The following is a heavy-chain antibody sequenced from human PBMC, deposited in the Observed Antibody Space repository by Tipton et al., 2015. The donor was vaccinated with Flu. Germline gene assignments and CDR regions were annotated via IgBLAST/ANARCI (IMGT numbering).Heavy chain of an antibody. CDR1: GDSIGRGYC. CDR2: ICHSGST. J-gene: IGHJ3*01. Sequence: TLSLTCSVSGDSIGRGYCWGWIRQPPGKGLEWIGNICHSGSTYDNPSLKSRVTISVDRSKSQFSLRLSSVTAADTAVYFCAREWELLPYDVFDVWDQGTVVTVSS. CDR3: AREWELLPYDVFDV. V-gene: IGHV4-38-2*02. D-gene: IGHD1-26*01.